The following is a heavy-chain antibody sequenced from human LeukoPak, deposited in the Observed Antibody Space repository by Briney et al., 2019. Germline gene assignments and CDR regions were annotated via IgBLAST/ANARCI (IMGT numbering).Heavy chain of an antibody. CDR2: IYYSGST. CDR1: GGSISSSSYY. D-gene: IGHD1-26*01. CDR3: ARASGSYNCDY. Sequence: SETLSLTCTVSGGSISSSSYYWGWIRQPPGKGLEWIGSIYYSGSTYYNPSLKSRVTISVDTSKNQFSPKLSSVTAADTAVYYCARASGSYNCDYWGQGTLVTVSS. J-gene: IGHJ4*02. V-gene: IGHV4-39*01.